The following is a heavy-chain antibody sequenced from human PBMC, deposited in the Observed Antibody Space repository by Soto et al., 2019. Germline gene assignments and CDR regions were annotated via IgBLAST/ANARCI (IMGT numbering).Heavy chain of an antibody. CDR2: ISQSGSVK. J-gene: IGHJ4*02. Sequence: QVQLVESGGTLVKPGGSLRVSCVASGFRFSDWYMGWIRQAPGKGLEWVSSISQSGSVKKYADSVKGRFTISKDSAKKSLYLQMDGLTAEDTAVYYCARYFRMYGDYFDHWGQGTVVTVSS. CDR1: GFRFSDWY. V-gene: IGHV3-11*01. CDR3: ARYFRMYGDYFDH. D-gene: IGHD4-17*01.